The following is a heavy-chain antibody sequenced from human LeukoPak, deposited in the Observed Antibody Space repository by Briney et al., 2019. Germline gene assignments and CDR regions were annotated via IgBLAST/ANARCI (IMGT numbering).Heavy chain of an antibody. Sequence: GASVKVSCKASGGTFSSYAISRVRQAPGQGLEWMGWINPNSGGTNYAQKFQGRVTMTRDTSISTAYMELSRLRSDDTAVYYCARDYCSGGSCYPYYFDYWGQGTLVTVSS. CDR1: GGTFSSYA. V-gene: IGHV1-2*02. CDR2: INPNSGGT. D-gene: IGHD2-15*01. CDR3: ARDYCSGGSCYPYYFDY. J-gene: IGHJ4*02.